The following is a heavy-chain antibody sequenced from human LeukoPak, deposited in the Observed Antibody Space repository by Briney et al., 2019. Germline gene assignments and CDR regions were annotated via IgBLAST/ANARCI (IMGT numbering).Heavy chain of an antibody. D-gene: IGHD1-1*01. CDR2: IHYSGNP. J-gene: IGHJ4*02. Sequence: SETLSLTCAVSGGSLTGYYWNWIRQTPGKGLEWIGEIHYSGNPMYNPSLESRVTMSVDTSKNQFSLKVTSVTAADTAVYYCARGRRQLWLTYYFDYWGQGTLVTVSS. CDR3: ARGRRQLWLTYYFDY. V-gene: IGHV4-34*01. CDR1: GGSLTGYY.